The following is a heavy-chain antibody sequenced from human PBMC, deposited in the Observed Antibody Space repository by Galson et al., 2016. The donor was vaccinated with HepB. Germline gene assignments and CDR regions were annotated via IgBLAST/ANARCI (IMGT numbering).Heavy chain of an antibody. CDR1: GFTFSSYA. CDR2: ISGSGGST. J-gene: IGHJ4*02. V-gene: IGHV3-23*01. Sequence: SLRLSCAASGFTFSSYAMSWVRQAPGKGLEWVSAISGSGGSTYYADSVKGRFTISRDNSKNTLYLQMNSLRAEDKAVYYCAKDLRRSYAVVTAAPFNYWGQGTLVTVSS. D-gene: IGHD2-2*01. CDR3: AKDLRRSYAVVTAAPFNY.